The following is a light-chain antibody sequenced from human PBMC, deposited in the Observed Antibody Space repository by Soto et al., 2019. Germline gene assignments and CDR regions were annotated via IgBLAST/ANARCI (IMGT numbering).Light chain of an antibody. CDR2: GAS. CDR3: VRT. CDR1: QSVSSSY. J-gene: IGKJ1*01. V-gene: IGKV3-20*01. Sequence: EIVLTQSPCTLSLSPGERATLSCRASQSVSSSYLAWYQQKPGQAPRLLIYGASSRATGIPDRFSGSGSGTDFTLTISRLEPEDFAVYYFVRTFGQGTKVEIK.